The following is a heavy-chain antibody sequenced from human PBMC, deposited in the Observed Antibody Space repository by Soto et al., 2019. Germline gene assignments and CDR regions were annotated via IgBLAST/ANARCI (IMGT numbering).Heavy chain of an antibody. CDR2: ISAYNGNT. D-gene: IGHD3-22*01. J-gene: IGHJ5*02. V-gene: IGHV1-18*01. Sequence: ASVKGYCKASGYTFTSYGISWVRQAPGQGLEWMGWISAYNGNTNYAQKLQGRVTMTTDTSTSTAYMELRSLRSDDTAVYYCARDSTITMIPMGWFDPWGQGTLVTVSS. CDR3: ARDSTITMIPMGWFDP. CDR1: GYTFTSYG.